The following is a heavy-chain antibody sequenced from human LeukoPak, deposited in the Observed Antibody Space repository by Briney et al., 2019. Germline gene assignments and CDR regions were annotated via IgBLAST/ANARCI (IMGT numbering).Heavy chain of an antibody. CDR3: ARHGSRDGYNPYYYYYGMDV. CDR2: IYPGDSDT. D-gene: IGHD5-24*01. J-gene: IGHJ6*02. CDR1: GYSFTTYW. V-gene: IGHV5-51*01. Sequence: GESLKISCKGSGYSFTTYWIGWVRQMPGKGLEWMGLIYPGDSDTRYSPSFQGQVTISADKSISTAYLQWSSLKASDTAMYYCARHGSRDGYNPYYYYYGMDVWGQGTTVTVSS.